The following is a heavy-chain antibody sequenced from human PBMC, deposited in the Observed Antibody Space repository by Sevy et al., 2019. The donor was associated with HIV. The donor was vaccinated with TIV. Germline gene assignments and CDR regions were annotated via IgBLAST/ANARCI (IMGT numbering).Heavy chain of an antibody. CDR3: ATPAGIAAAGRVFDY. V-gene: IGHV3-72*01. CDR2: TRNKADGYTT. Sequence: GGSLRLSCVASGFTFSDHYMEWVRQAPGKGLEWVGRTRNKADGYTTEYAASVKGRFTISRDESKNSLYVQMNSLKTEEKAVYYCATPAGIAAAGRVFDYWGQGTLVTVSS. CDR1: GFTFSDHY. J-gene: IGHJ4*02. D-gene: IGHD6-13*01.